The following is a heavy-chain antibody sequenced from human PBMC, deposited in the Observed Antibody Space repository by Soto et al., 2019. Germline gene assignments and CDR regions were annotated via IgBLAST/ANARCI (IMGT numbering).Heavy chain of an antibody. CDR2: ISGSGGST. CDR1: GFTFSSYA. D-gene: IGHD3-3*01. CDR3: AKVYYDFWSGYYTGMDFDY. J-gene: IGHJ4*02. V-gene: IGHV3-23*01. Sequence: EVQLLESGGGLVQPGGSLRLSCAASGFTFSSYAMSWVRQAPGKGLEWVSAISGSGGSTYYADSVKGRSTISRDNSKNTLYLQMNSLRAEDTAVYYCAKVYYDFWSGYYTGMDFDYWGQGTLVTVSS.